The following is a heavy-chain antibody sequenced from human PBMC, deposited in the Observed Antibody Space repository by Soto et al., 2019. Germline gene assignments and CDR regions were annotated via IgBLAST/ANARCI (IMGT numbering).Heavy chain of an antibody. J-gene: IGHJ4*02. CDR2: INHSGST. D-gene: IGHD6-25*01. Sequence: SETLSLTCAVYGGSFSGYYWSRIRQPPGKGLEWIGEINHSGSTNYNPSLKSRVTISVDTSKNQFSLKLTSVTAADTAGHYCERHRPTGNWTPDMEYGGQGTLVTVSS. CDR3: ERHRPTGNWTPDMEY. CDR1: GGSFSGYY. V-gene: IGHV4-34*01.